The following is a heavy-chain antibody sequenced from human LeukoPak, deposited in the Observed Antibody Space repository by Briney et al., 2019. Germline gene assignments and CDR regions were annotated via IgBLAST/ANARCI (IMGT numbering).Heavy chain of an antibody. Sequence: SETLSLTCTVSGGSLRSYYWSWIRQPPGKGLEWIGFIYHSGSTDYNPSLKSRGTISVDTSKSQFSLKLSSVTAADTAVYYCARTNYYGSGSYYPDLWGQGTLVTVSS. CDR2: IYHSGST. D-gene: IGHD3-10*01. CDR1: GGSLRSYY. V-gene: IGHV4-59*08. J-gene: IGHJ5*02. CDR3: ARTNYYGSGSYYPDL.